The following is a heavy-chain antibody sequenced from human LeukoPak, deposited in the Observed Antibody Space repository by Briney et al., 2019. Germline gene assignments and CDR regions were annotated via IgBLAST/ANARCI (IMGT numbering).Heavy chain of an antibody. D-gene: IGHD2/OR15-2a*01. J-gene: IGHJ4*02. CDR2: FYYSGST. CDR3: ARRQLEYSFDY. CDR1: GGSISSSSYY. V-gene: IGHV4-39*01. Sequence: PSETLSLTCTVSGGSISSSSYYWGWIRQPPGKGLEWIGNFYYSGSTYYNPSLKSRVTISVDTSKNQFSLKLSSMTAADTAVYYCARRQLEYSFDYWGQGTLVTVSS.